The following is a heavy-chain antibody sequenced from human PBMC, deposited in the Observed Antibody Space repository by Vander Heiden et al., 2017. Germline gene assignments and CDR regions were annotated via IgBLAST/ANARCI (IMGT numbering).Heavy chain of an antibody. J-gene: IGHJ5*02. V-gene: IGHV1-69*01. CDR2: IIPILGTA. CDR3: SCDGPWFDP. CDR1: GGTFSSYA. Sequence: QVQLVQSGAEVKKPGSSVKVSCKASGGTFSSYAISWVRQAPGQGLEWMGGIIPILGTANDAQKFQGRVTITVDDSTSTAQMDMRRLGSEGTAGDYCSCDGPWFDPWGQGTMVTVSS.